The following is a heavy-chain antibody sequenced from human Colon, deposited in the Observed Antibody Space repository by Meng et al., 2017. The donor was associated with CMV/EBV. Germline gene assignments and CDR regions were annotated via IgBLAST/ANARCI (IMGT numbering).Heavy chain of an antibody. Sequence: GESLKISCAASGFTFSNYGMLWVRQAPGKGLEWVASLRYDGSNQYYADSLKGRFSISRDNSKNTLYLQLNSLRVEDTAVYYCARVGDYPGGYYDYWGQGTLVTVSS. V-gene: IGHV3-30*02. J-gene: IGHJ4*02. CDR3: ARVGDYPGGYYDY. D-gene: IGHD3-10*01. CDR1: GFTFSNYG. CDR2: LRYDGSNQ.